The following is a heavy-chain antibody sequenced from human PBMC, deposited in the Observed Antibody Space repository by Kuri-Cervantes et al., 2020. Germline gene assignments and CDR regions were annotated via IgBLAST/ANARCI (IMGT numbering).Heavy chain of an antibody. CDR3: ARSALGGYNYRLNY. Sequence: GESLKISCAASGFTFSSYSMNWVRQAPGKGLEWVSYISSSSSTIYYADSVKGRFTISRDNAKNSLYLQMNSLRSEDTAVYYCARSALGGYNYRLNYWGQGTLVTVSS. CDR1: GFTFSSYS. CDR2: ISSSSSTI. J-gene: IGHJ4*02. D-gene: IGHD5-24*01. V-gene: IGHV3-48*01.